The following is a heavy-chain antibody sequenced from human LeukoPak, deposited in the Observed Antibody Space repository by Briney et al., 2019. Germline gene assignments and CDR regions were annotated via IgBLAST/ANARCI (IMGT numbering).Heavy chain of an antibody. CDR3: AKAMTTVTSPGEY. D-gene: IGHD4-17*01. V-gene: IGHV3-23*01. CDR2: LSGSGAST. Sequence: GGFLRLSCAASGFTFSSYAMSWVRQAPGRGLEWVSALSGSGASTYYADSVKGRFTISRDNSKNTLYLQMNSLTAEDTAVYYCAKAMTTVTSPGEYRGQGTLVTVSS. J-gene: IGHJ4*02. CDR1: GFTFSSYA.